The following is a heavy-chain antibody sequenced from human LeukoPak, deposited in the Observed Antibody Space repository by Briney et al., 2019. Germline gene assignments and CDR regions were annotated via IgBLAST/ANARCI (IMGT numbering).Heavy chain of an antibody. D-gene: IGHD1-26*01. Sequence: SETLSLTCAVYGGSFSGYYWSWIRQPAGKGLEWIGHIYATGTTNYNPSLKSRVTMSIDTSKNQSSLNLRSVTAADTAVYYCARDRWEPGAPDAFDIWGQETMVTVSS. J-gene: IGHJ3*02. CDR1: GGSFSGYY. V-gene: IGHV4-4*07. CDR3: ARDRWEPGAPDAFDI. CDR2: IYATGTT.